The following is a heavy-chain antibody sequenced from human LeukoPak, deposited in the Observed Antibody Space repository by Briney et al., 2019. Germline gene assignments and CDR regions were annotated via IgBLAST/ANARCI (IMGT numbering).Heavy chain of an antibody. CDR3: ARGSYISGWY. CDR1: GGSISGYS. V-gene: IGHV4-59*01. Sequence: PSETLSLTCTVSGGSISGYSYNWIRQPPGKGLEWIGYSYDSGSTNYNPSLKSRVTISVDTSKNQFSLKLTSVTAADTAVYYCARGSYISGWYWGQGTLVTVSS. D-gene: IGHD6-19*01. J-gene: IGHJ4*02. CDR2: SYDSGST.